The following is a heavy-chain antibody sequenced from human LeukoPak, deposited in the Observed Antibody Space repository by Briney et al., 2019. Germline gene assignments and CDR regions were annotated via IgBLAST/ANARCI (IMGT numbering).Heavy chain of an antibody. CDR1: GFTCNNYA. V-gene: IGHV3-23*01. CDR3: ARWGNDYSQFDS. Sequence: PGGSLRLSCAASGFTCNNYAMTWVRQAPGKGLEWVSVVSGSGDNTNYADSVKGRFTISRDNSKNTLFLQMNSLRTEDTAAYFCARWGNDYSQFDSWGQGTLVTVS. D-gene: IGHD4-11*01. CDR2: VSGSGDNT. J-gene: IGHJ4*02.